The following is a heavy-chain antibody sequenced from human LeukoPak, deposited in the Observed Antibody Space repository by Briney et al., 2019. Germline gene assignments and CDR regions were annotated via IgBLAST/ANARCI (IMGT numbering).Heavy chain of an antibody. CDR2: INHSGST. CDR3: ARVSGTTGYSSGWPNYYFDY. CDR1: GGSFSGYY. Sequence: SETLSLTCAVYGGSFSGYYWSWIRQPPGKGLEWIGEINHSGSTNYNPSLKSRITISVDTSKNQFSLKLSSVTAADTAAYYCARVSGTTGYSSGWPNYYFDYWGQGTLVTVSS. V-gene: IGHV4-34*01. J-gene: IGHJ4*02. D-gene: IGHD6-19*01.